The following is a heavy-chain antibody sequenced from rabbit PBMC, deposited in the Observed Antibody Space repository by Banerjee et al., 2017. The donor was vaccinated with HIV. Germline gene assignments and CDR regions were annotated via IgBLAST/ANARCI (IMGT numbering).Heavy chain of an antibody. V-gene: IGHV1S40*01. CDR1: GFSFSSSYY. J-gene: IGHJ6*01. CDR3: ARRGDGAYYYYAMDL. CDR2: IYAGSSDST. D-gene: IGHD2-1*01. Sequence: QSLEESGGDLVKPGASLTLTCTASGFSFSSSYYMCWVRQAPGKGLEWIGCIYAGSSDSTYYASWAKGRFTISKTSSTTVTLQMTSLTAADTATYFCARRGDGAYYYYAMDLWGPGTLVTVS.